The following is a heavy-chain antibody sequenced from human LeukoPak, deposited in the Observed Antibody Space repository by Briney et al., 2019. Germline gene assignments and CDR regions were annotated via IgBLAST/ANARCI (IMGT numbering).Heavy chain of an antibody. CDR1: GFTFSSYS. Sequence: GGPLRLSCAASGFTFSSYSMNWVRQAPGKGLEWVSSISSSSSYIYYADSVKGRFTISRDNAKNSLYLQMNSLRAEDTAVYYCAREPYYDCWSGYYDIDYWVQGTLVTVSS. J-gene: IGHJ4*02. CDR3: AREPYYDCWSGYYDIDY. V-gene: IGHV3-21*01. D-gene: IGHD3-3*01. CDR2: ISSSSSYI.